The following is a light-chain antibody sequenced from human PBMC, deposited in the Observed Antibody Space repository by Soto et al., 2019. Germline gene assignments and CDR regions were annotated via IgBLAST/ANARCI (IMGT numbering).Light chain of an antibody. CDR3: ISYTSSITYV. V-gene: IGLV2-14*03. J-gene: IGLJ1*01. CDR1: SSDVGGYNY. Sequence: QSALTQPASVSGSPGQSITISCTGTSSDVGGYNYVSWYQQRPGKAPKHIISDVSNRPSGVSDRFSASKSGNTASLTISGLQTEDEADYYCISYTSSITYVFGTGTKLTVL. CDR2: DVS.